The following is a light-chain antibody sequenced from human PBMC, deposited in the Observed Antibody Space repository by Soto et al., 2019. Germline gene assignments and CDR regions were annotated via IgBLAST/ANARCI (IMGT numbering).Light chain of an antibody. CDR1: QSVSSSH. CDR3: QQYGSSLIT. CDR2: GAS. J-gene: IGKJ5*01. Sequence: EIVLTQSPGTLSLSPGERATLSCRASQSVSSSHLAWYQQKPGQAPRLLIYGASSRATGIPDRFSGSGSGTDFTLTISRLEPEDFAVYYCQQYGSSLITFGQGTRLEIK. V-gene: IGKV3-20*01.